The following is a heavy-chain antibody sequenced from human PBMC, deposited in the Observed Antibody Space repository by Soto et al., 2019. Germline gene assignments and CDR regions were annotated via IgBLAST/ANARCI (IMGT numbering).Heavy chain of an antibody. CDR2: MNPNSGNT. CDR3: ARVLRGESGYCSSPSCYDY. V-gene: IGHV1-8*01. J-gene: IGHJ4*02. CDR1: GYTFTSYD. D-gene: IGHD2-2*01. Sequence: ASVKVSCKASGYTFTSYDINWVRQATEQGLEWMGWMNPNSGNTGYAQKFQGRVTMTRNTSISTAYMELSSLRSEDTAVYYCARVLRGESGYCSSPSCYDYWGQGTLVTVSS.